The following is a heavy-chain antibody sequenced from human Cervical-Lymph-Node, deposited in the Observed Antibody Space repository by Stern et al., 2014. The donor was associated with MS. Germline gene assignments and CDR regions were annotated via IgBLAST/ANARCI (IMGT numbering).Heavy chain of an antibody. V-gene: IGHV1-18*04. CDR3: ARDAVGSYGYFGLENWFDP. Sequence: VQLVQSGAEVKKPGASVKVSCKASGYTFTSYGISWVRQAPGKGLEWMGWISAYNGKTNYAQKLQGRVTMTTDTSTSTAYMELRSLRSDDTAVYYCARDAVGSYGYFGLENWFDPWGQGTLVTVSS. CDR1: GYTFTSYG. CDR2: ISAYNGKT. J-gene: IGHJ5*02. D-gene: IGHD5-18*01.